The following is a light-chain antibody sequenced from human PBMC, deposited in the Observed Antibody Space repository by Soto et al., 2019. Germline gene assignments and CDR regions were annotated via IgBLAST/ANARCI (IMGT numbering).Light chain of an antibody. Sequence: DIQMTQSPSTLSASVGDRVTITCRASQSISSWLAWYQQKPGKAPKLLIYDASSLESGVPSRFSGSGSGTEFTITISSLQPADFATYYCQQYNIYLYTFGQGTKLEIK. J-gene: IGKJ2*01. V-gene: IGKV1-5*01. CDR1: QSISSW. CDR2: DAS. CDR3: QQYNIYLYT.